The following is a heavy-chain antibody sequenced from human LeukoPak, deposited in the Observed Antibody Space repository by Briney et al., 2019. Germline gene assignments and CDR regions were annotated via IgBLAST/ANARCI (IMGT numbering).Heavy chain of an antibody. CDR2: IYYSGST. Sequence: SETLSLTCTVSGGSISSSSYYWGWIRQPPGKGLEWIGSIYYSGSTYYNPSLKSRVTISVDTSKNQFSLKLSSVTAADTAVYYCAIGDYVYPFDIWGQGTMVTVSS. CDR1: GGSISSSSYY. J-gene: IGHJ3*02. D-gene: IGHD4-17*01. V-gene: IGHV4-39*01. CDR3: AIGDYVYPFDI.